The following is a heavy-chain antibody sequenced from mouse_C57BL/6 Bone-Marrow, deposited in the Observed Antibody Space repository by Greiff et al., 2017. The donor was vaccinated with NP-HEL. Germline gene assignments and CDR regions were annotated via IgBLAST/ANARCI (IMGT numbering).Heavy chain of an antibody. D-gene: IGHD2-4*01. V-gene: IGHV7-3*01. CDR1: GFTFTDYY. CDR3: ARYDYDDRYAMDY. CDR2: IRNKANGYTT. Sequence: EVKLMESGGGLVQPGGSLSLSCAASGFTFTDYYMSWVRQPPGKALEWLGFIRNKANGYTTEYSASVKGRFTISRDNSQSILYLQMNALRAEDSATYYCARYDYDDRYAMDYWGQGTSVTVSS. J-gene: IGHJ4*01.